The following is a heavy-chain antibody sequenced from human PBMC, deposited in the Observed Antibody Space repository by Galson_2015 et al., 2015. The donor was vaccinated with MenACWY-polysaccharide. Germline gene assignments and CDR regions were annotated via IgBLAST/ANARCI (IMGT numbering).Heavy chain of an antibody. D-gene: IGHD4-17*01. J-gene: IGHJ4*02. CDR2: ITPTGGTP. V-gene: IGHV3-23*01. CDR1: AFDFNKYV. Sequence: SLRLSCAASAFDFNKYVMSWVRQPPGKGLQWVSSITPTGGTPYYADSVRGRFTITRDNSKNTLYLQMNSLGAEDTAVYYCARDKDYGDYSLFDSWGQGTLVTVSS. CDR3: ARDKDYGDYSLFDS.